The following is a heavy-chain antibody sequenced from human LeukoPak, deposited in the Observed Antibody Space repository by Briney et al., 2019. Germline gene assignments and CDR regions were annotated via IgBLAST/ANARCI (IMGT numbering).Heavy chain of an antibody. CDR1: GFTFSSSW. Sequence: GGSLRLSCVASGFTFSSSWLHWVRQAPGQGLVWVSRINSVGTSTVYADSVRGRFTISRDNAQNSLSLQMNSLRVEDTAVYYCTRDQGYCTSVNCRGDAFDVWGQGSLVSVSS. V-gene: IGHV3-74*01. D-gene: IGHD2-8*01. CDR2: INSVGTST. CDR3: TRDQGYCTSVNCRGDAFDV. J-gene: IGHJ3*01.